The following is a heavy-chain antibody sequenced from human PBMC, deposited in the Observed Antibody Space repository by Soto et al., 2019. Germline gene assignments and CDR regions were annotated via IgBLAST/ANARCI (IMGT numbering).Heavy chain of an antibody. CDR1: GFTFSSYA. J-gene: IGHJ3*02. Sequence: GGSLRLSCAASGFTFSSYAMHWVRQAPGKGLEYVSAISSNGGSTYYANSVKGRFTISRDNSKNTLYLQMGSLRAEDMAVYYCARVGLLGYCSSTSCYGGGDAFDIWGQGTMVTVSS. CDR3: ARVGLLGYCSSTSCYGGGDAFDI. V-gene: IGHV3-64*01. CDR2: ISSNGGST. D-gene: IGHD2-2*01.